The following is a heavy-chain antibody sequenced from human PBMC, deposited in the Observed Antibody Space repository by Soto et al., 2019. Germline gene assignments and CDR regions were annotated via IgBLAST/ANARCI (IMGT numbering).Heavy chain of an antibody. Sequence: QVQLVQSGSELKKPGASVKVSCKASGYTFTNYAINWVRQAPGHGLEWMGRINTNTGNPTYAQGFTGRFVFSLDTXXSTAYLQISSLKAEDTAVYYCAREFHYYDSSGYYYYYGMDVWGQGTTVTVSS. D-gene: IGHD3-22*01. V-gene: IGHV7-4-1*02. CDR3: AREFHYYDSSGYYYYYGMDV. J-gene: IGHJ6*02. CDR1: GYTFTNYA. CDR2: INTNTGNP.